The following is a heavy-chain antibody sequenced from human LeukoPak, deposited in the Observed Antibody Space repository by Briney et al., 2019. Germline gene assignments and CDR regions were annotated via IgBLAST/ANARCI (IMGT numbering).Heavy chain of an antibody. V-gene: IGHV4-30-4*01. CDR2: MYYSGST. D-gene: IGHD3-22*01. CDR1: GGSISSGDYY. Sequence: SQTLSLTCTVSGGSISSGDYYWSWIRQPPGKGLEWIAYMYYSGSTYYNPSLKSRVTMSADTSKNQLSLKLSSVAAADTAVCYCARPYYYDSRFDPWGQGILVTVSS. CDR3: ARPYYYDSRFDP. J-gene: IGHJ5*02.